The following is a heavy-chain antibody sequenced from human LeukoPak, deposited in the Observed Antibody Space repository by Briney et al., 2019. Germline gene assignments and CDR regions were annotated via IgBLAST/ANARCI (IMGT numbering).Heavy chain of an antibody. Sequence: PSETLSLTCTVSGDSINNNNYYWGWIRQPPGKGLEWIGNIYYNGRTYYSPSLKSRGTISVDTSNNQFSLKLSSVTAADTAVYYCARITDRTIFGEVMHGFDIWGQGTPVTVSS. CDR3: ARITDRTIFGEVMHGFDI. D-gene: IGHD3-3*01. CDR2: IYYNGRT. V-gene: IGHV4-39*01. J-gene: IGHJ3*02. CDR1: GDSINNNNYY.